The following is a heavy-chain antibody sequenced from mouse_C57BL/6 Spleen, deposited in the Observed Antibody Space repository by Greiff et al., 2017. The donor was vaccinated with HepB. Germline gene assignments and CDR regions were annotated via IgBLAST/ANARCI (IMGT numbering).Heavy chain of an antibody. D-gene: IGHD2-4*01. Sequence: EVQLVESGGGLVQPGGSMKLSCAASGFTFSDAWMDWVRQSPEKGLEWVAEIRNKANNHATYYAESVKGRFTISRDDSKVCVYLQMNSLRAEDTGIYSCTGGDNDGLYYFDYWGQGTTLTVSS. V-gene: IGHV6-6*01. CDR2: IRNKANNHAT. J-gene: IGHJ2*01. CDR3: TGGDNDGLYYFDY. CDR1: GFTFSDAW.